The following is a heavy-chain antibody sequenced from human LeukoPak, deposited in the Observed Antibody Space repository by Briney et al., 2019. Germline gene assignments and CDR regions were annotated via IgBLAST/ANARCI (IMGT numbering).Heavy chain of an antibody. CDR1: GYTFTSYY. CDR3: ARGVLYQLLSDYYYSYMDV. V-gene: IGHV1-46*01. Sequence: GASVKVSCKASGYTFTSYYMHLVRQAPGQGLEWMGIINPSGGSTSYAQKFQGRVTMTRDTSTSTVYMEVSSLRPEDTAVYYCARGVLYQLLSDYYYSYMDVWGKGTTVTVSS. J-gene: IGHJ6*03. CDR2: INPSGGST. D-gene: IGHD2-2*01.